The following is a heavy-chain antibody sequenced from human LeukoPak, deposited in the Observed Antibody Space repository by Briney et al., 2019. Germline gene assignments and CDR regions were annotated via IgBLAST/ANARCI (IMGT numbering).Heavy chain of an antibody. J-gene: IGHJ4*02. CDR1: GGTFSSYA. V-gene: IGHV1-69*05. D-gene: IGHD3-16*02. Sequence: SVKVSCKASGGTFSSYAISWVRQAPGQGPEWMGGIIPIFGTANYAQKFQGRVTITTDESTSTAYMELSSLRSEDTAVYYCASGSYVWGSYRYTGPFDYWGQGTLVTVSS. CDR2: IIPIFGTA. CDR3: ASGSYVWGSYRYTGPFDY.